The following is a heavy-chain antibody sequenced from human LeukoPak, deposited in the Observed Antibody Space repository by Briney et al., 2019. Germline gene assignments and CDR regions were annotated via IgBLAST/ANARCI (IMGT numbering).Heavy chain of an antibody. D-gene: IGHD3-22*01. Sequence: EASVKVSCKASGYTFTSYGISWVRQAPGQGLEWMGWISAYNGNTNYAQKLQGGVTMTTDTSTSTAYMELRSLRSDDTAVYYCARDTLTVDYYYDSSGYAYWGQGTLVTVSS. CDR3: ARDTLTVDYYYDSSGYAY. CDR1: GYTFTSYG. CDR2: ISAYNGNT. J-gene: IGHJ4*02. V-gene: IGHV1-18*01.